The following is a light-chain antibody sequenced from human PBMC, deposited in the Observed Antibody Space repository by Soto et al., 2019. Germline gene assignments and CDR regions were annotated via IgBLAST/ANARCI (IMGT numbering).Light chain of an antibody. Sequence: EIVLTQSPGTLSLSPGERATLSCRASQSVDSSFLAWYQHKPGQSPRLLLYATSSRGAGIPDRFSASGSGTDFTLTISRLEPEDSAQYYCHQYGRLPRTFGQGTQVEVK. V-gene: IGKV3-20*01. CDR3: HQYGRLPRT. CDR2: ATS. J-gene: IGKJ1*01. CDR1: QSVDSSF.